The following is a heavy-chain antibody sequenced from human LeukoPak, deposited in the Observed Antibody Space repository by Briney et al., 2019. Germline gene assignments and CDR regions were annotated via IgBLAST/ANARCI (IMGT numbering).Heavy chain of an antibody. Sequence: PSETLSLTCTVSGGSISSYYWSWIRQPPGKGLGWIGYIYYSGSTNYNPSLKSRVTISVDTSKNQFSPKLSSVTAADTAVYYCARQGAAAGTNFDYWGQGTLVTVSS. CDR1: GGSISSYY. CDR2: IYYSGST. D-gene: IGHD6-13*01. CDR3: ARQGAAAGTNFDY. V-gene: IGHV4-59*01. J-gene: IGHJ4*02.